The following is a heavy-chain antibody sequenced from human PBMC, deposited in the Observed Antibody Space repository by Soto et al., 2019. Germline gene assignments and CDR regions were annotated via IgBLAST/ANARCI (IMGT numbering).Heavy chain of an antibody. J-gene: IGHJ6*02. CDR3: ARVHSQYFYYYGMDV. CDR1: GFTFSSYG. Sequence: QVQLVESGGGVVQPGRSLRLSCAASGFTFSSYGMHWVRQAPGKGLEWVAVIWYDGSNKYYADSVKGRFTISRDNSKNTLYLQMNSLRAEDTAVYYCARVHSQYFYYYGMDVWGQGTTVTVSS. V-gene: IGHV3-33*01. D-gene: IGHD2-15*01. CDR2: IWYDGSNK.